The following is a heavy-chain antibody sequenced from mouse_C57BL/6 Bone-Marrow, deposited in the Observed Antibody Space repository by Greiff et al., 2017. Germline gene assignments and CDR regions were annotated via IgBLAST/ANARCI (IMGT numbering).Heavy chain of an antibody. CDR3: ARRDYYGSSFAY. J-gene: IGHJ3*01. Sequence: ESGPGILQSSQTLSLTCSFSGFSLSTSGMGVSWIRQPSGKGLEWLAHIYWDDDKRYNPSLKSRLTISKDTSTNQVFLKITSVDTADTATYYCARRDYYGSSFAYWGQGTLVTVSA. CDR2: IYWDDDK. V-gene: IGHV8-12*01. D-gene: IGHD1-1*01. CDR1: GFSLSTSGMG.